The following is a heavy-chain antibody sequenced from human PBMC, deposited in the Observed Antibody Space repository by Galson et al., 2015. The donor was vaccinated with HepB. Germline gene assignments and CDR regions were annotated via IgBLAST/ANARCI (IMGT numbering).Heavy chain of an antibody. D-gene: IGHD3-10*01. CDR2: ISAGNGHT. Sequence: SVKVSCKASGYTFTGYAIQWVRQAPGQRLEWMGWISAGNGHTKYSQKFQGRVTITRDTSASTAYMELTSLRSEDTAVYYCASGRFGELTPDFEYWGQGTLVTVSS. CDR3: ASGRFGELTPDFEY. J-gene: IGHJ4*02. V-gene: IGHV1-3*01. CDR1: GYTFTGYA.